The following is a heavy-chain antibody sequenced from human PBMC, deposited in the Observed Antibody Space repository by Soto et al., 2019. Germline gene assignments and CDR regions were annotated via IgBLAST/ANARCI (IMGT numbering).Heavy chain of an antibody. D-gene: IGHD6-6*01. Sequence: GESLKISCKGSGYSFTIYWIGWVRQMPGKGLEWMGIIYPGDSDTRYSPSFQGQVTISADKSISTAYLQWSSLKASDTAMYYCARLYSXSSGSGSALHYYYGMDVWGQGTTVTVSS. CDR2: IYPGDSDT. CDR1: GYSFTIYW. V-gene: IGHV5-51*01. J-gene: IGHJ6*02. CDR3: ARLYSXSSGSGSALHYYYGMDV.